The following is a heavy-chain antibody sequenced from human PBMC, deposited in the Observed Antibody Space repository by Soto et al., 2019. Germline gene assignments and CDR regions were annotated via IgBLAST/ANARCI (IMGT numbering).Heavy chain of an antibody. CDR1: GGSFSGYY. CDR3: ARCRRTVTPYSYYYYYMDV. D-gene: IGHD4-17*01. CDR2: INHSGST. J-gene: IGHJ6*03. V-gene: IGHV4-34*01. Sequence: QVQLQQWGAGLLKPSETLSLTCAVYGGSFSGYYWSWIRQPPGKGLEWIGEINHSGSTNYNQTLKSRVTKSVDTFKNQFSMKLSSVNAADTGVYYCARCRRTVTPYSYYYYYMDVWGKGTTVTVSS.